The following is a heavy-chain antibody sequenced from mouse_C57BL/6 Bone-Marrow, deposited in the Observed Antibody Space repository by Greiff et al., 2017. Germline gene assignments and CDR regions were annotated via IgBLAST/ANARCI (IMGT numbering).Heavy chain of an antibody. D-gene: IGHD1-1*01. Sequence: EVQLHQSGPELVKPGASVKISCKASGYTFTDYYMNWVKQSHGKSLEWIGDINPNNVGTSYNQKFKGKATLTVDKSSSTAYMEIRSLTSEDSAVYYCARVPLYGSSSNYYAMDYWGQGTSVTVSS. CDR3: ARVPLYGSSSNYYAMDY. CDR1: GYTFTDYY. J-gene: IGHJ4*01. V-gene: IGHV1-26*01. CDR2: INPNNVGT.